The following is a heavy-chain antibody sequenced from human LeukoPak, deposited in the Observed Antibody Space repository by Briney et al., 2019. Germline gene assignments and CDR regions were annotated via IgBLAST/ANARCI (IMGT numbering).Heavy chain of an antibody. V-gene: IGHV1-2*02. Sequence: HWASVKVSCKASGYTFTGYYMHWVRQAPGQGLEWMGWINPNSGGTNYAQKFQGRVTMTRDTSISTAYMELSRLRSDDTAVYYCARAYSGYVYYFDYWGQGTLVTVSS. CDR2: INPNSGGT. J-gene: IGHJ4*02. CDR3: ARAYSGYVYYFDY. D-gene: IGHD5-12*01. CDR1: GYTFTGYY.